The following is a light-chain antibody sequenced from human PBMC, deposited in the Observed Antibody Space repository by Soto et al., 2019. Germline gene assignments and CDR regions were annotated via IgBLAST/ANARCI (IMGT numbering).Light chain of an antibody. Sequence: QSVLTQPASVSGSPGQSITISCTGTSSDVGAYDFVSWYQQHPDKPPKLMIYEVRNRPSGVSNRFSGSKSVNTATLTISGLQAEDEADYYCSSYTTGSTRVFGTGTKVTVL. CDR2: EVR. CDR1: SSDVGAYDF. J-gene: IGLJ1*01. CDR3: SSYTTGSTRV. V-gene: IGLV2-14*03.